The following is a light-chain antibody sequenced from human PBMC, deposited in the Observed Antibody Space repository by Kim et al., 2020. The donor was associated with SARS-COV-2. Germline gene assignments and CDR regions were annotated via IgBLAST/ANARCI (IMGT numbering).Light chain of an antibody. CDR1: RSKVGSNA. V-gene: IGLV1-44*01. CDR3: AALDDSLNGHV. Sequence: GQRVTISCSGSRSKVGSNAVHWYQQFPGAAPKLLIHNTNQRPSGVPDRFSGSKSGTSASLAISGLQSGDEAYYYCAALDDSLNGHVFGGGTQLTVL. CDR2: NTN. J-gene: IGLJ2*01.